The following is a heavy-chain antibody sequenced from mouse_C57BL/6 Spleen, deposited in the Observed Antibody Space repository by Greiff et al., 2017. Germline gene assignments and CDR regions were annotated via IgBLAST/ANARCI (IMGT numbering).Heavy chain of an antibody. J-gene: IGHJ2*01. CDR1: GFTFSDYY. V-gene: IGHV5-16*01. CDR2: INYDGSST. CDR3: ARGWFDY. Sequence: EVKVVESEGGLVQPGSSMKLSCTASGFTFSDYYMAWVRQVPEKGLEWVANINYDGSSTYYLDSLKSRFIISRDNAKNILYLQMSSLKSEDTATYYCARGWFDYWGQGTTLTVSS.